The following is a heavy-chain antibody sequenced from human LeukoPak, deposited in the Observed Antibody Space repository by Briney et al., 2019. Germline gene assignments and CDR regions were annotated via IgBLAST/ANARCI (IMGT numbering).Heavy chain of an antibody. CDR2: IIPIFGTA. D-gene: IGHD1-26*01. CDR3: ARLGTTADYYYYYMDV. CDR1: GGTFSSYG. Sequence: SVKVSCKASGGTFSSYGISWVRQAPGQGLEWMGGIIPIFGTANYAQKFQGRVTLTRDTSISTAYLELSNLRADDTAIYYCARLGTTADYYYYYMDVWGKGTTVTVSS. J-gene: IGHJ6*03. V-gene: IGHV1-69*05.